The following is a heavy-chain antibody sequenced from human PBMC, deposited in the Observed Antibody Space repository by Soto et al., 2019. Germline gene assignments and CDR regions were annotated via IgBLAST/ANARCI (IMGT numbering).Heavy chain of an antibody. Sequence: EVQLLESGGGLVQPGGSLRLSCAASGFTFINYGVTWFRQAPGKGLEWVSTISGSGGSTYYADSVKGRFTISRHNSKNTLYLQMNRLRAEDTAVYYCAKDQGSSWYEIDYWGQGTLVTVSS. V-gene: IGHV3-23*01. J-gene: IGHJ4*02. CDR3: AKDQGSSWYEIDY. CDR2: ISGSGGST. CDR1: GFTFINYG. D-gene: IGHD6-13*01.